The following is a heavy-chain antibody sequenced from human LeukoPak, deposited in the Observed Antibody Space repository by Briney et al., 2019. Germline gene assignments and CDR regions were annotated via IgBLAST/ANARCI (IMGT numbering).Heavy chain of an antibody. D-gene: IGHD3-9*01. V-gene: IGHV4-39*01. Sequence: SETLSLTCTVSGDSVRNGNYYWGWIRQPPEKGLEWIGTVYYSGTSYYGPSLQSRTTMSVDTLKNQFSLNLKSVTVADTAVYYCARQGPSSAGILWDYWGQGILVTAPS. CDR3: ARQGPSSAGILWDY. CDR1: GDSVRNGNYY. J-gene: IGHJ4*02. CDR2: VYYSGTS.